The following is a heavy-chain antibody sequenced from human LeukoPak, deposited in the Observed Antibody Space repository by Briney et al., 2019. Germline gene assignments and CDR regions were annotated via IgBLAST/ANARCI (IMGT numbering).Heavy chain of an antibody. CDR1: GFTFSKYC. CDR2: INTDGTVT. CDR3: ATKQWLAPPPDS. V-gene: IGHV3-74*01. J-gene: IGHJ4*02. Sequence: GGSLRLSCAASGFTFSKYCMLWVRQAPGKGLDSVSRINTDGTVTTYADSVKGRFTVSRGNADNTMFLQMNSVRDEDTAVYYCATKQWLAPPPDSWGQGTPVTVSS. D-gene: IGHD6-19*01.